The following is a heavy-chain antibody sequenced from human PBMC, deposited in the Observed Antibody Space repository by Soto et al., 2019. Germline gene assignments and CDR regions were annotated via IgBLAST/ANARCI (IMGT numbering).Heavy chain of an antibody. D-gene: IGHD2-15*01. Sequence: GGSLRLSCAVSGLTFSSFAMNWVRQAPGKGLEWVSTISVSGTYTYYADSVKGRFTISRDNSKNTVYLQMNSLRADDTAMYYWAPRHLEHCSGGTCTPFDFGGREPLVTVSS. V-gene: IGHV3-23*01. J-gene: IGHJ4*02. CDR2: ISVSGTYT. CDR1: GLTFSSFA. CDR3: APRHLEHCSGGTCTPFDF.